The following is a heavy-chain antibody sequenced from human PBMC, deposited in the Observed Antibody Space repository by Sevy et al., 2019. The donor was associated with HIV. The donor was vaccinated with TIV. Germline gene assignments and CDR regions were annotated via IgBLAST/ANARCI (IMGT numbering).Heavy chain of an antibody. V-gene: IGHV3-74*01. Sequence: GGSLRLSCAASGFTFSSYWMHWVRQAPGKGLVWVSRINSDGSSTSYADSVKGRFTISRDNAKNTLYLQMNSLRAEDTAVYYCARGGLRFLEWSYYYYYGMDIWGQGTTVTVSS. CDR1: GFTFSSYW. CDR3: ARGGLRFLEWSYYYYYGMDI. CDR2: INSDGSST. D-gene: IGHD3-3*01. J-gene: IGHJ6*02.